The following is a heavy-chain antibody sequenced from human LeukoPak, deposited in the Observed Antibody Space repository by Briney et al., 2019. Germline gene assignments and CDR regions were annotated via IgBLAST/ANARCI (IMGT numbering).Heavy chain of an antibody. CDR1: GFTFSSYS. CDR3: ASCAGGGSCYLNY. CDR2: ISSSSSYI. J-gene: IGHJ4*02. V-gene: IGHV3-21*01. Sequence: GGSLRLSCAAFGFTFSSYSMNWVRQAPGKGLEWVSSISSSSSYIYYADSVKGRFTISRGNAKNSLYLQMNSLRAEDTAVYYCASCAGGGSCYLNYWGQGTLVTVSS. D-gene: IGHD2-15*01.